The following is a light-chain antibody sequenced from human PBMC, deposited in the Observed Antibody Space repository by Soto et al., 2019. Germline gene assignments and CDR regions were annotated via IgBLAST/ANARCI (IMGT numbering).Light chain of an antibody. V-gene: IGKV1-5*03. Sequence: DIQMTQSPSTLSASVGDRVTITCRASQSVTSWLAWFQKKPGKAPNLLIYGVSSVESGVPSRFSGSGSGTEFTLTISNLQPDDYATYYCQQYRDYSWTFGQGTKVESK. CDR1: QSVTSW. CDR3: QQYRDYSWT. J-gene: IGKJ1*01. CDR2: GVS.